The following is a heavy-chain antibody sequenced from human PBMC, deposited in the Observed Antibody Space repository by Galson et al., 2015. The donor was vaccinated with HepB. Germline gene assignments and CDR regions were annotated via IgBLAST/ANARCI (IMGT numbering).Heavy chain of an antibody. CDR3: ASQVEGSGWYAIDY. Sequence: FLRLSCAASGFIFSSFEMNWVRQAPGKGLEWVSYISSSGSTIYYADSVKGRFTISRDNAKNSLFLQMNSLRAEDTAVYYCASQVEGSGWYAIDYWGQGTLVTVSS. CDR1: GFIFSSFE. J-gene: IGHJ4*02. D-gene: IGHD6-19*01. CDR2: ISSSGSTI. V-gene: IGHV3-48*03.